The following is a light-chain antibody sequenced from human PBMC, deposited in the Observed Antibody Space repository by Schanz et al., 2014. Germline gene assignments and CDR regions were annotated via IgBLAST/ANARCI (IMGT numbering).Light chain of an antibody. CDR3: SSYAGSDNVV. CDR2: NVS. Sequence: QSALTQPASVSGSPGQSITISCAGTSSDVGRHDSVSWYQHHPGKAPKLIIFNVSVRPSGVSNRFSASKSGNTASLTISGLQAEDEADYYCSSYAGSDNVVFGGGTKLTVL. J-gene: IGLJ2*01. V-gene: IGLV2-14*03. CDR1: SSDVGRHDS.